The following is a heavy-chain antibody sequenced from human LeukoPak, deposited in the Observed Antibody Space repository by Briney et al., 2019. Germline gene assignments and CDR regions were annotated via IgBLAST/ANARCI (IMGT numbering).Heavy chain of an antibody. V-gene: IGHV1-69*13. D-gene: IGHD3-3*01. CDR2: IIPIFGTA. J-gene: IGHJ4*02. Sequence: SVKVSCKASGGTFSSYAISWVRQAPGQGLEWMGGIIPIFGTANYAQKFQGRVTITADESTSTAYMELSSLRSEDTAVYYCARGCTIFGVASETEFDYWGQGTLVTVSS. CDR1: GGTFSSYA. CDR3: ARGCTIFGVASETEFDY.